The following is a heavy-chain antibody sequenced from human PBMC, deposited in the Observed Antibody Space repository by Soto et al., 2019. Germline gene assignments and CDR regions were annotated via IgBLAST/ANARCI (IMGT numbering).Heavy chain of an antibody. J-gene: IGHJ1*01. Sequence: EVQLVESGGGLVQPGGSLRLSCAASGLTFSDHYSDWVRQAPGKGLEWVGRSRNKANSYTTEYAASVKGRFTLSRDDSNNSVYLQMNRLKPCDKAVYYCALGGGFQNWGQGTLVTVSS. CDR3: ALGGGFQN. D-gene: IGHD3-16*01. CDR1: GLTFSDHY. V-gene: IGHV3-72*01. CDR2: SRNKANSYTT.